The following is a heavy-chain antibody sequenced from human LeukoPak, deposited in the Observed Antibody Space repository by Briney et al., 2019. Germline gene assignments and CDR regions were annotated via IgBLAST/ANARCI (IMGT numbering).Heavy chain of an antibody. D-gene: IGHD3-22*01. Sequence: GGSLRLSCAASGFTFSSYEMNWVRQAPGRGLEWVSAISGSGGSSYYADSVKGRFTISRDNSKNTLYLQMNSLRAEDTAVYYCAKGPHTHDDSGHIDYWGQGTLVTVSS. J-gene: IGHJ4*02. V-gene: IGHV3-23*01. CDR1: GFTFSSYE. CDR3: AKGPHTHDDSGHIDY. CDR2: ISGSGGSS.